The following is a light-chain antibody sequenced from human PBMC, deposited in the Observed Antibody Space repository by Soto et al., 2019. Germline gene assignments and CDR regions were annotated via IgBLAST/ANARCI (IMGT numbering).Light chain of an antibody. Sequence: EIVLTQSPAILSMSPGERATLSCRASQSVSSYFAWYQQKPGQAPRLLIYDASNRATGVPARFSGSGSGTDFTLTISSLEPEDYAVYYYQQRRYWPTTCGQGTKVDIK. CDR1: QSVSSY. J-gene: IGKJ1*01. CDR2: DAS. V-gene: IGKV3-11*01. CDR3: QQRRYWPTT.